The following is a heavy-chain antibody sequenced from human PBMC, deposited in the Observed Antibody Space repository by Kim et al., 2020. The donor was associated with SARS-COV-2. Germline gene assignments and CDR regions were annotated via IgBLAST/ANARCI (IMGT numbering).Heavy chain of an antibody. CDR1: GGTFSSYA. V-gene: IGHV1-69*06. CDR3: ARDPTSIAAAVPHWFDP. CDR2: IIPIFGTA. J-gene: IGHJ5*02. Sequence: SVKVSCKASGGTFSSYAISWVRQAPGQGLEWMGGIIPIFGTANYAQKFQGRVTITADKSTSTAYMELSSLRSEDTAVYYCARDPTSIAAAVPHWFDPWGQGTLVTVSS. D-gene: IGHD6-13*01.